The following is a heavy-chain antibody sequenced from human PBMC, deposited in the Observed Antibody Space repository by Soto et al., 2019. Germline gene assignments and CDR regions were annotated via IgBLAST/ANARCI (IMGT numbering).Heavy chain of an antibody. CDR1: GFSLTSPGMC. D-gene: IGHD1-26*01. CDR3: ARSIRGARRFNGIDV. Sequence: SGPTLVNPTETLTLTCTFSGFSLTSPGMCVIWIRQPPGKAREWLALIERDDDDKYYSTSLKTRLTISKDTRKNQVVLTMANTEPPETGRYYCARSIRGARRFNGIDVWGQGTTVTVSS. J-gene: IGHJ6*02. CDR2: IERDDDDK. V-gene: IGHV2-70*13.